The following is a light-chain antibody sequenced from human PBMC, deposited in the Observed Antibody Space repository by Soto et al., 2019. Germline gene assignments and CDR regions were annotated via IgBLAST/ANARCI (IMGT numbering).Light chain of an antibody. CDR2: DAS. V-gene: IGKV3-11*01. Sequence: EIVLTQSPATRSSSPGERATLSCRASQSVSSYLAWYQQKPGQAPRLLIYDASNRATGIPARFSGSGSRTDFTLTISSLEPEDFAVYYCQQRSNWPLTFGGGTKVDIK. CDR1: QSVSSY. CDR3: QQRSNWPLT. J-gene: IGKJ4*01.